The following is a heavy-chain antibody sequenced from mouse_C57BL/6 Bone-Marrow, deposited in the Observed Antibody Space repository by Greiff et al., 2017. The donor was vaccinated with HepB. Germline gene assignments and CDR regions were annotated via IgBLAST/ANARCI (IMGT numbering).Heavy chain of an antibody. CDR2: IYPGSGST. V-gene: IGHV1-55*01. Sequence: QVQLQQPGAELVKPGASVKMSCKASGYTFTSYWITWVKQRPGQGLEWIGDIYPGSGSTNYNEKFKSKSTLTVDKSSSTAYMQLSSLTSEDSAVYYCARSKGYWYFDVWGTGTTVTVSS. CDR3: ARSKGYWYFDV. J-gene: IGHJ1*03. CDR1: GYTFTSYW.